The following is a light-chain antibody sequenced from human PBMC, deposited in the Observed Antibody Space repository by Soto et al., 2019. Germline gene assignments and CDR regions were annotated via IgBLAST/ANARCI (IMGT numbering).Light chain of an antibody. CDR2: KSS. CDR3: QQYGA. Sequence: DIRLSRSPCTLYASVRDGYGITCRASASISSWLAWYQQQPGKAPKLLIYKSSILENGVPSRFSGGRSGTEFTLTISSLQPDDFATYFCQQYGAFGQGTKVDIK. J-gene: IGKJ1*01. CDR1: ASISSW. V-gene: IGKV1-5*03.